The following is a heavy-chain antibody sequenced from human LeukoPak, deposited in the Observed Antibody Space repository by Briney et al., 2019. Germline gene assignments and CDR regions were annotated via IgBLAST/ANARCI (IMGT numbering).Heavy chain of an antibody. Sequence: GGSLRLSCAASGFTFSSYEMNWVRQAPGKGLEWVSYISSTGSTIYYAESVKGRFTISRDNAKNSLYLQMNSLRAQDTAVYYCVSLRWRDYWGQGTLVTVSS. D-gene: IGHD4-23*01. V-gene: IGHV3-48*03. CDR3: VSLRWRDY. CDR2: ISSTGSTI. CDR1: GFTFSSYE. J-gene: IGHJ4*02.